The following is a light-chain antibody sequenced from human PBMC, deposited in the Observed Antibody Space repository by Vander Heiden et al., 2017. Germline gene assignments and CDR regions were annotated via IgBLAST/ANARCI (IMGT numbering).Light chain of an antibody. CDR1: QSVSSSY. CDR3: QQDGSSQGT. V-gene: IGKV3-20*01. Sequence: ELVLTQSPGTLSLSPGERATLSCRASQSVSSSYLAWYQQKPGQAPRLLIYGASSRATGIPDRFSGSGSGTDFTLTISRLEPEDFAVYYCQQDGSSQGTFGQGTKLEIK. J-gene: IGKJ2*02. CDR2: GAS.